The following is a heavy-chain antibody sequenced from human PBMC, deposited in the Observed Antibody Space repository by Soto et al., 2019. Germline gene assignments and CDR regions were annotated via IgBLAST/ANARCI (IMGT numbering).Heavy chain of an antibody. CDR3: VKGLVECLEWPPDAFDI. V-gene: IGHV3-23*01. CDR1: GFTFSSYA. CDR2: ISGSGGGT. Sequence: GGSLRLSCTASGFTFSSYAMSWVRQAPGKGLEWVSSISGSGGGTYYADSVKGRFTISRDNSKSTLYLQMNSLRAEDTAVYYCVKGLVECLEWPPDAFDIWGQGTMVTVSS. J-gene: IGHJ3*02. D-gene: IGHD3-3*02.